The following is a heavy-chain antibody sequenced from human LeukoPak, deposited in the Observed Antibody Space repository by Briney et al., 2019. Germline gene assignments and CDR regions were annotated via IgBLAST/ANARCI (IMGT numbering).Heavy chain of an antibody. D-gene: IGHD1-20*01. CDR3: ARGLKDNWNDFDY. V-gene: IGHV1-18*04. CDR2: ISAYNGNT. CDR1: GYTFTSYG. Sequence: VKVSCKASGYTFTSYGVSWVRQAPGQGLAWMGWISAYNGNTSYAQKLQGRVTMTTDTSTSTAYMELRSLRSDDTAVYYCARGLKDNWNDFDYWGQGTLVTVSS. J-gene: IGHJ4*02.